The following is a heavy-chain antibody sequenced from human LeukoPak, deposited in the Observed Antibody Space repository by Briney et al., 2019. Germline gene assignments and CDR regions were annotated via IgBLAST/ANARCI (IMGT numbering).Heavy chain of an antibody. CDR2: ISGSGGST. J-gene: IGHJ4*02. Sequence: GGSLRLSCAASGFTFSSYAMSWVRQAPGKGLEWVSAISGSGGSTYYADSVKGRFTISRDNSKNTLYLQMNSLRAEDTAVYYCASSSGYYPSYFDYWGQGTLVTVSS. CDR1: GFTFSSYA. V-gene: IGHV3-23*01. D-gene: IGHD3-22*01. CDR3: ASSSGYYPSYFDY.